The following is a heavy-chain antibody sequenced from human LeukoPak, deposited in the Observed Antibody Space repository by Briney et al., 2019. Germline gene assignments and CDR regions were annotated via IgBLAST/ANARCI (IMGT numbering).Heavy chain of an antibody. D-gene: IGHD3-3*01. CDR2: IYTSGST. V-gene: IGHV4-61*02. CDR1: GGSISSGSYY. Sequence: PSETLSPTCTVSGGSISSGSYYWSWIRQPAGKGLEWIGRIYTSGSTNYNPSLKSRVTISVDTSKNQFSLKLSSVTAADTAVYYCARGRYDFWSGYYFDYWGQGTLVTVSS. J-gene: IGHJ4*02. CDR3: ARGRYDFWSGYYFDY.